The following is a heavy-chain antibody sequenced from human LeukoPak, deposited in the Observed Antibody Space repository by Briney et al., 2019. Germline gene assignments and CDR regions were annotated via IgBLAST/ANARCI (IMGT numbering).Heavy chain of an antibody. CDR2: IYYSGST. CDR1: GGPISSYY. D-gene: IGHD3-22*01. CDR3: ARAPGMYYYDSSGYYLD. Sequence: KPSETLSLTCTVSGGPISSYYWSWIRQPPGKGLEWIGYIYYSGSTNYNPSLKSRVTISVDTSKNQFSLKLSSVTAADTAVYYCARAPGMYYYDSSGYYLDWGQGTLVTVSS. V-gene: IGHV4-59*01. J-gene: IGHJ4*02.